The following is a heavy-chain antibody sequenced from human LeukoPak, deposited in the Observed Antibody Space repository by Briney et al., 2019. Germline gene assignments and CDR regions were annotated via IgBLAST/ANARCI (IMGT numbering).Heavy chain of an antibody. V-gene: IGHV3-33*01. D-gene: IGHD4-17*01. Sequence: GGSLRLSCAASGFTFSSYGMHWVRQAPGKGLEWVADIWYDGSNKYYADSVKGRFTISRDNSKNTLYLQMNSLRAEDTAVYYCARDGGDYGRYWGQGTLVTVSS. J-gene: IGHJ4*02. CDR1: GFTFSSYG. CDR3: ARDGGDYGRY. CDR2: IWYDGSNK.